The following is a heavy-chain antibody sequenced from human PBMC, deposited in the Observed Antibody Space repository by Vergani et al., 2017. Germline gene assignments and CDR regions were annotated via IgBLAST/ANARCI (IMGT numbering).Heavy chain of an antibody. CDR3: GRVADCYGLGSRLLDL. CDR1: GGSMSGYY. Sequence: QVRLQESGPGLVKPSETLSLTCSVSGGSMSGYYWSWIRQPPGKELEWIGYMYHSGSTNYNTSLETRVTISGDTSKNQFSLKLNFLTAADTAVYFCGRVADCYGLGSRLLDLWGQGILVTVSS. CDR2: MYHSGST. D-gene: IGHD3-10*01. V-gene: IGHV4-59*01. J-gene: IGHJ5*02.